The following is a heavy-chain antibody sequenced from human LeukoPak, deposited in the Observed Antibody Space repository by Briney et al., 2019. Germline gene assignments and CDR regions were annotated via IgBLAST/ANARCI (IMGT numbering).Heavy chain of an antibody. CDR1: GGSISSSNW. Sequence: SETLSLTCAVSGGSISSSNWWSWVRQPPGKGLEWIGEIYHSGSTNYNPSLKSRVTISVDKSKNQFSLKLSSVTAADTAVYYCASMAVAGYYYYYMDVWGKGTTVTVSS. J-gene: IGHJ6*03. CDR2: IYHSGST. D-gene: IGHD6-19*01. CDR3: ASMAVAGYYYYYMDV. V-gene: IGHV4-4*02.